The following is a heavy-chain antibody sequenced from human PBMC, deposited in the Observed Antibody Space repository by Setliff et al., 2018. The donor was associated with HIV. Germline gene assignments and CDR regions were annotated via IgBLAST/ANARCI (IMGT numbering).Heavy chain of an antibody. J-gene: IGHJ3*02. V-gene: IGHV5-51*01. CDR1: GYRFTTFG. Sequence: GASLTLSYKGSGYRFTTFGIAWARQMPGNCLEWVGIIYPGDSDTRYSTSFQGQVTISADKSINTAYLQWSSLKASDTAMYYCARRETPAGCGTSNCYIYAFYIWGQGTMVTVSS. CDR3: ARRETPAGCGTSNCYIYAFYI. D-gene: IGHD2-2*02. CDR2: IYPGDSDT.